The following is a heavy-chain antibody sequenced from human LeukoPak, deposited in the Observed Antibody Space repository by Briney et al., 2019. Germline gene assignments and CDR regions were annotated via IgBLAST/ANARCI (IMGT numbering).Heavy chain of an antibody. V-gene: IGHV7-4-1*02. Sequence: ASVKVCCKASGYTFTSCAMNWVRQAPGQGLAWMGWINTNTGHPTYAQGFTGRFVFSLDTSVSTAYLQISSLKAEDTAVYYCARDHPYQLPRFDYWGQGTLVTVSS. CDR1: GYTFTSCA. D-gene: IGHD2-2*01. J-gene: IGHJ4*02. CDR2: INTNTGHP. CDR3: ARDHPYQLPRFDY.